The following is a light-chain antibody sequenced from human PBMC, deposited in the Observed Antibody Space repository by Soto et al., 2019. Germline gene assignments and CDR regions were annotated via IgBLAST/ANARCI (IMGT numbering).Light chain of an antibody. CDR2: LGS. CDR1: QSLLHSSGYMY. J-gene: IGKJ2*01. V-gene: IGKV2-28*01. Sequence: DIVMTQSPLSLPVTPGEPASISCRSSQSLLHSSGYMYLDWYLQKPGQSPQLLIYLGSNRASGVPDRVSGSGSGTDLTMKISRVEAGDVGVHNCLQDLQTPQFGQGTKLEIK. CDR3: LQDLQTPQ.